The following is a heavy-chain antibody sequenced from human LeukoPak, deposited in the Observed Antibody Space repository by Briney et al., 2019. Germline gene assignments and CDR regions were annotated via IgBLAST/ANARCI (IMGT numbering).Heavy chain of an antibody. V-gene: IGHV3-23*01. CDR1: GFTFSSYA. CDR2: ISGSGGST. CDR3: AKDQGGCSSTSCYTVANY. D-gene: IGHD2-2*02. Sequence: GGSLRLSCAASGFTFSSYAMSWVRQAPGKGLEWVSAISGSGGSTYYADSVKGRFTISRDNSKNTLCLQMNSLRAEDTAVYYCAKDQGGCSSTSCYTVANYWGQGTLVTVSS. J-gene: IGHJ4*02.